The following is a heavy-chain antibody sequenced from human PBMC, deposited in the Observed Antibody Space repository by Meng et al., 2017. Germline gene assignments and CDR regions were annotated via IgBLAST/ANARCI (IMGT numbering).Heavy chain of an antibody. D-gene: IGHD6-25*01. CDR2: INPKSGDT. CDR3: ARDEDISAAGKLFGDY. V-gene: IGHV1-2*06. CDR1: GYNFPDYY. J-gene: IGHJ4*02. Sequence: QGLLVQSGAKVKKPGASVKVSCKPSGYNFPDYYIHWVRRAPGQGLEWMGRINPKSGDTHYAQKFQARVTMTGDTSISTAYMELSGLRSDDTAMYYCARDEDISAAGKLFGDYWGQGTLVTVSS.